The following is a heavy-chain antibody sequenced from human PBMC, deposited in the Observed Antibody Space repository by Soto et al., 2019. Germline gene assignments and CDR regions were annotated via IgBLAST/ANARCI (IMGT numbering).Heavy chain of an antibody. CDR1: GFTFGSYA. J-gene: IGHJ6*02. CDR3: ARDLRRDYGGKKYYYYGMDV. D-gene: IGHD4-17*01. Sequence: GGSLRLSCAASGFTFGSYAMHWVRQAPGKGLEWVAVISCDGSNKYYADSVKGRFTISRDNSKNTLYLQMNSLRAEDTAVYYCARDLRRDYGGKKYYYYGMDVWGQGTTVTVSS. V-gene: IGHV3-30-3*01. CDR2: ISCDGSNK.